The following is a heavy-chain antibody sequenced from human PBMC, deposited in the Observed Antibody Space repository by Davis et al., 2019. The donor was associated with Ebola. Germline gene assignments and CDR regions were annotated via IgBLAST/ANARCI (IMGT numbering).Heavy chain of an antibody. V-gene: IGHV3-11*01. D-gene: IGHD4-17*01. Sequence: GGSLRLSCIASGSTFGDFYMSWVRQAPGKGPEWIAYISASGETTYYADSVKGRFTVSRDNGKNSLYLQLTSLRAEDTAMYFCARDTNGDHYFDSWGQGTLVTVSS. CDR1: GSTFGDFY. CDR3: ARDTNGDHYFDS. CDR2: ISASGETT. J-gene: IGHJ4*02.